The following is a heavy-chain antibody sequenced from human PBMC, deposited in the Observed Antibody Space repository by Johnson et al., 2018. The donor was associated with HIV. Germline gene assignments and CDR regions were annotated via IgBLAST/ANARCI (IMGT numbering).Heavy chain of an antibody. Sequence: VQLVESGGGLVQPGGSLRLSCAASGFTVSSNYMSWVRQAPGKGLEWVSVIYSGGSTYYADSVKGRFTISRDNSKNTLYLQMNSLRAEDTAVYYCARASNSGYDQAFDIWGQGTMVTVS. V-gene: IGHV3-53*01. CDR1: GFTVSSNY. D-gene: IGHD5-12*01. CDR3: ARASNSGYDQAFDI. CDR2: IYSGGST. J-gene: IGHJ3*02.